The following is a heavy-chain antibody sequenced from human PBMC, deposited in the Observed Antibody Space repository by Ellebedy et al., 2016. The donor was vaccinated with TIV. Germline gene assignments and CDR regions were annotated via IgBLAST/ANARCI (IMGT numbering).Heavy chain of an antibody. J-gene: IGHJ4*02. V-gene: IGHV3-21*04. D-gene: IGHD1-1*01. CDR1: GFSFSSYI. CDR2: ISSDSSDL. CDR3: ARHTTMAYLFDY. Sequence: GESLKISCAASGFSFSSYIMNWVRQAPGKAPAWVSSISSDSSDLSYADSGKGRFTISRDNAKNSLFLQMNNLRAEDTAVYFCARHTTMAYLFDYWGQGALVTVSS.